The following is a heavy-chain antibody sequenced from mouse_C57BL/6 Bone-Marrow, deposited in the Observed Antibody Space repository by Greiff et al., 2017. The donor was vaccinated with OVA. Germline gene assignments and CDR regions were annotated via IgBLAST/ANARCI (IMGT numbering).Heavy chain of an antibody. D-gene: IGHD1-1*01. Sequence: VHVKQSGAELVRPGASVKLSCTASGFNIKDDYMHWVKQRPEQGLEWIGWIDPENGDTEYASKFQGKATITADTSSNTAYLQLSSLTSEDTAVYYCTRYYYGSQYYFDYWGQGTTLTVSS. V-gene: IGHV14-4*01. CDR1: GFNIKDDY. CDR3: TRYYYGSQYYFDY. CDR2: IDPENGDT. J-gene: IGHJ2*01.